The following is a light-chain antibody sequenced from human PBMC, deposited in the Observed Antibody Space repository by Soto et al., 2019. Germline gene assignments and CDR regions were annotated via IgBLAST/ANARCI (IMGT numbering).Light chain of an antibody. J-gene: IGKJ1*01. CDR2: AAS. CDR1: LSVSSN. V-gene: IGKV3-20*01. Sequence: EIVMTQAPATLSVSPGERATLPCRASLSVSSNLAWYQQKPGQAPRLLIYAASSRATGIQDRFTGSGSGTEFTLTIRRLEPEDFAVYYCKQYGSTPTCGQGTKVDIK. CDR3: KQYGSTPT.